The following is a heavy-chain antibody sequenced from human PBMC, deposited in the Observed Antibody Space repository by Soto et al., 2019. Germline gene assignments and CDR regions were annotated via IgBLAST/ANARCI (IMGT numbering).Heavy chain of an antibody. D-gene: IGHD6-19*01. CDR2: INSDGSST. J-gene: IGHJ6*02. CDR1: GFTFSSYW. Sequence: GGSLRLSCAASGFTFSSYWMHWVRQAPGKGLVWVSRINSDGSSTSYADSVKGRFTISRDNAKNTLYLQMNSLRAEDTAVYYCARVYSSGWPIYYYYAMDVWGQGTPVTVSS. CDR3: ARVYSSGWPIYYYYAMDV. V-gene: IGHV3-74*01.